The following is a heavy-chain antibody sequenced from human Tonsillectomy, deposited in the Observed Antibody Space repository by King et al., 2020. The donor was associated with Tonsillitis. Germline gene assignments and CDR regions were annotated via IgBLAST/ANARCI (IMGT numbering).Heavy chain of an antibody. Sequence: VQLVESGGGLIQPEGSLRLSCAASGFTISFNYMSWVRQAPGKGLEWVSVIYTGGSTYYADSVKGRFTISRDNSKNTLSLQMKSLRAEDTAVYYCARDVAAAGFLWDWGQGALVTVSS. CDR3: ARDVAAAGFLWD. CDR1: GFTISFNY. CDR2: IYTGGST. D-gene: IGHD6-13*01. J-gene: IGHJ4*02. V-gene: IGHV3-53*01.